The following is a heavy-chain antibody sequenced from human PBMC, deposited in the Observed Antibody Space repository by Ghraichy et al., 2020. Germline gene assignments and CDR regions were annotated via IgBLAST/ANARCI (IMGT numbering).Heavy chain of an antibody. CDR2: INADNGNT. CDR1: GYTFTSYA. V-gene: IGHV1-3*01. D-gene: IGHD6-25*01. Sequence: ASVKVSCKASGYTFTSYAIHWVRQAPGQGLEWMGWINADNGNTKYSQKFQGRVTITSDTSASTVYMDLSSLISEDTAVYFCARDSFSLGGYSYWGQGTLVTVSS. J-gene: IGHJ4*02. CDR3: ARDSFSLGGYSY.